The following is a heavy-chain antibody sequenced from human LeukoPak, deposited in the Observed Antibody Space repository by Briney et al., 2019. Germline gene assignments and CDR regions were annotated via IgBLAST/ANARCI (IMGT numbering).Heavy chain of an antibody. V-gene: IGHV7-4-1*02. Sequence: GASVKVSCKASGYTFTSYAMNWVRQAPGQGLGWMGWINTNTGNPTYAQGFTVRFVFSLDTSVSTAYLQISRLKAEDTAVYYCARVGEQWLVDPSFYYFDYWGQGTLVTVSS. CDR2: INTNTGNP. CDR1: GYTFTSYA. D-gene: IGHD6-19*01. CDR3: ARVGEQWLVDPSFYYFDY. J-gene: IGHJ4*02.